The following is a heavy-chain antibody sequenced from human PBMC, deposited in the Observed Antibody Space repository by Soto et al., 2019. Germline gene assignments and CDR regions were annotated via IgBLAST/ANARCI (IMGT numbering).Heavy chain of an antibody. D-gene: IGHD2-2*01. Sequence: SETLSLTCAVSGYSISSSNWWGWIRQPPGKGLEWIGYIYYSGTTYYNPSLKSRVTMSVDTSKNQFSMKLTSMTAADTAVYFCVRLPGYCSGTSCYGYYVMDVWGQGTTVTVS. CDR2: IYYSGTT. CDR3: VRLPGYCSGTSCYGYYVMDV. CDR1: GYSISSSNW. J-gene: IGHJ6*02. V-gene: IGHV4-28*01.